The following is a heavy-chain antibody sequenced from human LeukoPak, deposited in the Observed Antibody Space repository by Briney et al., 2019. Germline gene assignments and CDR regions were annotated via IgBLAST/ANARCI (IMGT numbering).Heavy chain of an antibody. CDR3: ARNHQADY. CDR1: GFTFSTYY. J-gene: IGHJ4*02. D-gene: IGHD2-2*01. CDR2: TNSDGNST. V-gene: IGHV3-74*01. Sequence: GGSLRLSCAASGFTFSTYYMHWVRQPPGKGLVWVSRTNSDGNSTRYADSVKGRFTISRDNAKNTLYLQMNSLRAEDTAVYYCARNHQADYWGQGILVTVSS.